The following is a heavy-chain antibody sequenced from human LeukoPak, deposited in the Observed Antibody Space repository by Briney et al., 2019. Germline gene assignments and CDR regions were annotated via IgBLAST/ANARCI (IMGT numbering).Heavy chain of an antibody. CDR1: GYSVSSGYY. V-gene: IGHV4-38-2*02. CDR2: IYHSGST. CDR3: ARSDYGGNSFLNYYYMDV. D-gene: IGHD4-23*01. Sequence: SETLSLTCTVSGYSVSSGYYWGWIRQPPGKGLESIGSIYHSGSTYYNPSLKSRVTISVDTSKNQFSLKLGSVTAADTAVYYCARSDYGGNSFLNYYYMDVWGKGTTVTVSS. J-gene: IGHJ6*03.